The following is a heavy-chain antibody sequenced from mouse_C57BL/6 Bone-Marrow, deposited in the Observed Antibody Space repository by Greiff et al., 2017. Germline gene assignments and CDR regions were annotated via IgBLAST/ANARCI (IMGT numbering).Heavy chain of an antibody. CDR1: GYTFTSYW. V-gene: IGHV1-55*01. Sequence: QVQLQQPGAELVKPGASVKMSCKASGYTFTSYWITWVKQRPGQGLEWIGDIYPGSGSTNYNEKFKSKATLTVGTSSSTAYMQLSSLTSEDSAVYYCARPARILLRCFDYWGQGTTLTVSS. J-gene: IGHJ2*01. D-gene: IGHD1-1*01. CDR3: ARPARILLRCFDY. CDR2: IYPGSGST.